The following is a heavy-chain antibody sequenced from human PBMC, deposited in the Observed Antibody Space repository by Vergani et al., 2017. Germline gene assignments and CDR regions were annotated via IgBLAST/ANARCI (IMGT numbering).Heavy chain of an antibody. J-gene: IGHJ4*02. CDR1: GFTFSSYG. D-gene: IGHD1-26*01. V-gene: IGHV3-33*06. Sequence: QVQLVESGGGVVQPGRSLRLSCAASGFTFSSYGMHWVRQAPGKGLEWVAVIWYDGSNKYYADSVKGRFTISRDNSKNTLYLQMNSLRAEDTAVYYCAKIEGPGATLGEPLPIDYWGQGTLVTVSS. CDR2: IWYDGSNK. CDR3: AKIEGPGATLGEPLPIDY.